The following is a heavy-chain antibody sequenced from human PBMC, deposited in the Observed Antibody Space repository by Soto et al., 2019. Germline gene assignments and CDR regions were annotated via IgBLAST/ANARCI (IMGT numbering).Heavy chain of an antibody. Sequence: EVQLVGSGGGLVRPGGSLSISCAASGFSFRSYWMSWVRQAPGKGLEWVANMNQDGSEKYYVDSVKGRFTISRDNAKNSLYLQMNSLRAEDTAVYYCAKDGVAAAGDWGQGTLVTVSS. D-gene: IGHD6-13*01. CDR1: GFSFRSYW. CDR3: AKDGVAAAGD. V-gene: IGHV3-7*01. CDR2: MNQDGSEK. J-gene: IGHJ4*02.